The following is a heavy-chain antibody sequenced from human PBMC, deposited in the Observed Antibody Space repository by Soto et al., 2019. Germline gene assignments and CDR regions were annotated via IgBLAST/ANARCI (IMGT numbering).Heavy chain of an antibody. CDR1: GGTFSSYA. J-gene: IGHJ6*02. Sequence: QVQLVQSGAEVKKPGSSVKVSCKASGGTFSSYAISWVRQAPGQGLEWMGGIIPIFGTANYAQKFQGRVTITAVKSTSTAYMELSSLRSEDTAVYYCARDITGTGYYYYGMDVWGQGTTVTVSS. V-gene: IGHV1-69*06. D-gene: IGHD1-7*01. CDR3: ARDITGTGYYYYGMDV. CDR2: IIPIFGTA.